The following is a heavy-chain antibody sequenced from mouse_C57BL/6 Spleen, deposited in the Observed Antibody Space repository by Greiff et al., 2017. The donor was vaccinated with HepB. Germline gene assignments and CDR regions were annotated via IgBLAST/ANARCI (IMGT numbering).Heavy chain of an antibody. CDR3: ARSYYSNFGGFAY. Sequence: QVQLKQPGAELVKPGASVKISCKASGYAFSSYWMNWVKQRPGKGLEWIGQIYPGDGDTNYNGKFKGKATLTADKSSSTAYMQLSSQTSEDSAVYFYARSYYSNFGGFAYWGQGTPVTVSA. D-gene: IGHD2-5*01. V-gene: IGHV1-80*01. CDR2: IYPGDGDT. CDR1: GYAFSSYW. J-gene: IGHJ3*01.